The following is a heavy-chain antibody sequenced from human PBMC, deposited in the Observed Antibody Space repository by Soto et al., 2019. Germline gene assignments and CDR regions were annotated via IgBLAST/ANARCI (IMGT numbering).Heavy chain of an antibody. D-gene: IGHD7-27*01. V-gene: IGHV3-9*01. CDR3: AKGLGHYYYYYMDV. J-gene: IGHJ6*03. CDR1: GFKFDDYA. CDR2: ISWNSGSL. Sequence: EVQLVESGGGLVQPGRSLRLSCAASGFKFDDYAMHWVRQAPGKGLEWVAGISWNSGSLGYADSVKGRFTISRDNAKNSLYLQMNSRRDDDTASYSCAKGLGHYYYYYMDVGGKGNTVTVSS.